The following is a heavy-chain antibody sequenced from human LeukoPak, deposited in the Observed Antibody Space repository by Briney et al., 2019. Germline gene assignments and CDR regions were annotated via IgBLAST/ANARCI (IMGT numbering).Heavy chain of an antibody. D-gene: IGHD3-22*01. CDR2: IIGSGSST. CDR3: ARWYYYETSGLYYGSFDN. Sequence: GVLRLSCAASGFTFSSYGMSWVRQAPGKGLQWVSVIIGSGSSTYYADSVKGRFTISRDNARNTLYLQMNSLRAEDTAVYYCARWYYYETSGLYYGSFDNWGQGTLVTVSS. J-gene: IGHJ5*02. V-gene: IGHV3-23*01. CDR1: GFTFSSYG.